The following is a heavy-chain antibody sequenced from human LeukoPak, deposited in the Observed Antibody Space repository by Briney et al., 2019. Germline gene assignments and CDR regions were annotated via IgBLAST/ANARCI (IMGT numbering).Heavy chain of an antibody. D-gene: IGHD4-17*01. V-gene: IGHV1-18*01. CDR2: ISAYNGNT. J-gene: IGHJ4*02. CDR3: ARDDYGDYGRGYFDY. CDR1: GYTFTSYG. Sequence: ASVKVSCKASGYTFTSYGISRVRQAPGQGLEWMGWISAYNGNTNYAQKLQGRVTMTTDTSTSTAYMELRSLRSDDTAVYYCARDDYGDYGRGYFDYWGQGTLVTVSS.